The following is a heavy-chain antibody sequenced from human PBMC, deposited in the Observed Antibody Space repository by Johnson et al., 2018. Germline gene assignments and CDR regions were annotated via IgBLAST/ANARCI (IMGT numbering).Heavy chain of an antibody. D-gene: IGHD5-24*01. CDR1: GGSISGYY. Sequence: QVQLQESGPGLVKPSETLALICTVSGGSISGYYWSWIRQPPGEGLEWIAYIHSSGSTNYNPSLKSRVTMSVDTSKNQPSLNLTSVTAADTAVYYCARGRLQLPPYYNFYMDVWGKGTTVTVSS. CDR3: ARGRLQLPPYYNFYMDV. V-gene: IGHV4-59*12. CDR2: IHSSGST. J-gene: IGHJ6*03.